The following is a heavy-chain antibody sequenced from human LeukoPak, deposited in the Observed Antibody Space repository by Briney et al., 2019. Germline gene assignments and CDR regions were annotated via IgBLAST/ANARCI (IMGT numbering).Heavy chain of an antibody. V-gene: IGHV3-7*01. D-gene: IGHD3-10*01. CDR2: IKQDGSEK. Sequence: GGSLRLSCAASGFTFSSYWMSWVRQTPGKGLEWVANIKQDGSEKYYVDSVKGRFTISRDNAENSLYLQMNSLRAEDTAVYYCARDSGDRTVDYWGQGTLVTVSS. J-gene: IGHJ4*02. CDR1: GFTFSSYW. CDR3: ARDSGDRTVDY.